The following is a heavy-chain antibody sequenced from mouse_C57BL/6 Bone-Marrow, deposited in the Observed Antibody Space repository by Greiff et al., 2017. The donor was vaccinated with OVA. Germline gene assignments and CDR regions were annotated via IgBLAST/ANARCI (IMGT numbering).Heavy chain of an antibody. V-gene: IGHV1-82*01. Sequence: QVQLQQSGPELVKPGASVKISCKASGYAFSSSWMNWVKQRPGKGLEWIGRIYPGDGDTNYNGKFKGKATLTADKSSSTAYMQLSSLTSEDSAVYVCASYDYDKRTWFAYWGQGTLVTVSA. CDR1: GYAFSSSW. J-gene: IGHJ3*01. D-gene: IGHD2-4*01. CDR2: IYPGDGDT. CDR3: ASYDYDKRTWFAY.